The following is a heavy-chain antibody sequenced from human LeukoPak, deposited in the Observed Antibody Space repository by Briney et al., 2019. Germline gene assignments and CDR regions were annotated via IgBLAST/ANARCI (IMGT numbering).Heavy chain of an antibody. J-gene: IGHJ4*02. Sequence: GGSLRLSCAASGFTFSNYWMHWVRQAPGKGLIWVSRINSDGSTTTYADSVKGRFTISRDNAKNTLYLQMDSLRAEDTAVYYCARDFNRRDLYGDPIGWGQGTLVTVSS. CDR3: ARDFNRRDLYGDPIG. CDR2: INSDGSTT. V-gene: IGHV3-74*01. D-gene: IGHD4-17*01. CDR1: GFTFSNYW.